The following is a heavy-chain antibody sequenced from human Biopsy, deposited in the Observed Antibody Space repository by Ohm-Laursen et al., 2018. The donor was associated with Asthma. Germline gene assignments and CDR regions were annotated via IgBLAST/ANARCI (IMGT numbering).Heavy chain of an antibody. V-gene: IGHV1-18*01. J-gene: IGHJ6*02. CDR1: GYTFNSAG. CDR2: ISVYNGNT. CDR3: ARAVDYSHYYGIDV. Sequence: SVKVACKASGYTFNSAGITWVRQAPGQGLEWMGWISVYNGNTKVAQKLQDRVTMITDTSTSTAYMELRSLRSDDTAVYFCARAVDYSHYYGIDVWGQGTTVTVS. D-gene: IGHD3-10*01.